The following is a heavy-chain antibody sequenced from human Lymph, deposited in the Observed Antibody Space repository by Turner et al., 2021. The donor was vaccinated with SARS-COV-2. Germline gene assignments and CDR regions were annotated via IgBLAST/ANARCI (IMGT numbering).Heavy chain of an antibody. CDR2: ISGDGGGT. CDR3: AKDPGYCSGGSCYSRTYFDF. Sequence: EVQLVESGGGVVQPGGSLRLSCAASGFTFDDYAMHWVRQAPGKGLEWVSLISGDGGGTYYADSVKGRFTISRDNSKNSLSLQMNSQRAEDTALYYCAKDPGYCSGGSCYSRTYFDFWGQGTLVTVSA. D-gene: IGHD2-15*01. J-gene: IGHJ4*02. CDR1: GFTFDDYA. V-gene: IGHV3-43*02.